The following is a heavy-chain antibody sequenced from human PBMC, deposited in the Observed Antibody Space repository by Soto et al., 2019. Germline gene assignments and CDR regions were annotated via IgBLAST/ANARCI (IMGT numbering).Heavy chain of an antibody. Sequence: QVQLVQSGAEVKKPGSSVKVSCKASGGTFSSYTISWVRQAPGQGLEWMGRIIPILGIANYAQKFQGRVTITADKSTSTAYMELRSMRSEDTAVYYCARAPVMCGGDCYTFDLWGRGTLVTVSS. D-gene: IGHD2-21*02. CDR1: GGTFSSYT. CDR3: ARAPVMCGGDCYTFDL. CDR2: IIPILGIA. V-gene: IGHV1-69*02. J-gene: IGHJ2*01.